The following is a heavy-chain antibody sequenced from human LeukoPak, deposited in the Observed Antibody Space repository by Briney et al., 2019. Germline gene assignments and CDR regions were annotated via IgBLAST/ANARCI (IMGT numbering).Heavy chain of an antibody. CDR2: INSDGGTT. CDR3: VRSITMFQY. Sequence: GGSLRLSCGASGFTFGTYWMHWVRQAPGKGLVWVSGINSDGGTTTYADSVKGRFIISRDNAKNSLHLQMNSLRAEDTALYYCVRSITMFQYWGQGTLVTVSS. V-gene: IGHV3-74*01. CDR1: GFTFGTYW. J-gene: IGHJ1*01. D-gene: IGHD3-10*01.